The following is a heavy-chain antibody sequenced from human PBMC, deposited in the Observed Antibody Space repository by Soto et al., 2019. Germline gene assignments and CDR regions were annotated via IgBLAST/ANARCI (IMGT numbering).Heavy chain of an antibody. CDR1: GFTFSSYG. D-gene: IGHD2-21*02. J-gene: IGHJ4*02. CDR3: AKDKVPVVVTAPLDY. CDR2: IPYDGSNK. Sequence: GGSLRLSCAASGFTFSSYGMHWVRQAPGKGLEWVAVIPYDGSNKYYADSVKGRFTVSRDKSKNTLYLQVSSLRAEDTAVYYCAKDKVPVVVTAPLDYWGQGTLVTVSS. V-gene: IGHV3-30*18.